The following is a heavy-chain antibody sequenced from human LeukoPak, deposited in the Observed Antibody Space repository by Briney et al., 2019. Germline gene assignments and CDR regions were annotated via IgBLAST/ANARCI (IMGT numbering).Heavy chain of an antibody. CDR2: IVVGSGNT. CDR1: GFTFTSSA. J-gene: IGHJ4*02. V-gene: IGHV1-58*02. Sequence: ASVKVSCKASGFTFTSSAMQWVRQARGQRLEWIGWIVVGSGNTNYAQKFQERVTITRDMSTSTAYMELSSLRSEDTAVYYCAAGGSYPNVFDYWGQGTLVTVSS. D-gene: IGHD1-26*01. CDR3: AAGGSYPNVFDY.